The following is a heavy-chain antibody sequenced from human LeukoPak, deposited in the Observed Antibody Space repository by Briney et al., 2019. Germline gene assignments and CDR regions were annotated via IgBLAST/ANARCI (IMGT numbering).Heavy chain of an antibody. D-gene: IGHD3-22*01. CDR3: ATSGYPYNAFDI. CDR2: IKADSGGT. J-gene: IGHJ3*02. V-gene: IGHV1-2*02. Sequence: ASVKVSCKASGYTFTGYYMHWVRQAPGQGLEWIGWIKADSGGTSYAQRFQGRVTMTRDTSASTAYMDLSRLRSDDTAVYHCATSGYPYNAFDIWGQGTMVTVSS. CDR1: GYTFTGYY.